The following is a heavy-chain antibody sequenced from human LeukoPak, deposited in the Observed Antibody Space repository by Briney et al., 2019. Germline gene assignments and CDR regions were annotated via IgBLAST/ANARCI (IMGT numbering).Heavy chain of an antibody. J-gene: IGHJ5*02. CDR1: GGTFSSYA. CDR3: ARSGSGSLLLSWFDP. Sequence: SVKVSCKASGGTFSSYAISWVRRAPGQGLEWMGGIIPIFGTADYAQKFQGRVTMTTDTSTSTAYMELRSLRSDDTAVYYCARSGSGSLLLSWFDPWGQGTLVTVSS. CDR2: IIPIFGTA. D-gene: IGHD3-10*01. V-gene: IGHV1-69*05.